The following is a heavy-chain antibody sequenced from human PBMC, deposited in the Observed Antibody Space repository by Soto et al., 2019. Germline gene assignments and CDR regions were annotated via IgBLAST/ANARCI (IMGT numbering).Heavy chain of an antibody. CDR3: ARSFYDILTGYYDPPRYYFDY. CDR1: GGTFSSYT. J-gene: IGHJ4*02. D-gene: IGHD3-9*01. Sequence: SVKVSCKASGGTFSSYTISWVRQAPGQGLEWMGRIIPILGIANYAQKFQGRVTITADKSTSTAYMELSSLRSEDTAVYYCARSFYDILTGYYDPPRYYFDYWGQGTLVTVPS. V-gene: IGHV1-69*02. CDR2: IIPILGIA.